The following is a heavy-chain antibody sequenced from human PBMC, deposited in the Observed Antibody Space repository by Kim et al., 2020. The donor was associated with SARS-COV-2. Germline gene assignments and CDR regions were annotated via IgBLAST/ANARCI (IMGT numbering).Heavy chain of an antibody. Sequence: GGSLRLSCAASGFTFSSYAMHWVRQAPGKGLEWVAVISYDGSNKYYADSVKGRFTISRDNSKNTLYLQMNSLRAEDTAVYYCAREGGITIFGVVNPYYFDYWGQGPLVTVSS. V-gene: IGHV3-30-3*01. J-gene: IGHJ4*02. CDR2: ISYDGSNK. CDR1: GFTFSSYA. CDR3: AREGGITIFGVVNPYYFDY. D-gene: IGHD3-3*01.